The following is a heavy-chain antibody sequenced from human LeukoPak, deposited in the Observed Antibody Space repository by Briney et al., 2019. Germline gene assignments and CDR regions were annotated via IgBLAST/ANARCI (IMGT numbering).Heavy chain of an antibody. CDR1: GGSIGNYY. D-gene: IGHD3-22*01. CDR2: IYSGST. CDR3: ARAVYHNSASWYFDV. V-gene: IGHV4-4*07. J-gene: IGHJ2*01. Sequence: PSETLSLTCSVSGGSIGNYYWSRIRQPAGKRPEWIGRIYSGSTNYNPSLRSRVSISVDTSKNQFFLNLYSVTAADTALYYCARAVYHNSASWYFDVWGPGTLVTVSS.